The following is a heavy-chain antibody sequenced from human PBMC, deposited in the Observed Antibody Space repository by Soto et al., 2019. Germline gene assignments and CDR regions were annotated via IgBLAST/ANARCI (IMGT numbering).Heavy chain of an antibody. D-gene: IGHD3-3*01. V-gene: IGHV1-69*13. CDR2: IIPVFGTA. J-gene: IGHJ3*02. CDR1: GGTFSSYA. Sequence: ASVKVSCKASGGTFSSYAISWVRQAPGQGLEWMGGIIPVFGTANYAQKFQGRVTITADESTSTAYMELSSLRSEDTAVYYCARPKVSIFGVVTPFDAFDIWGKGTMVTVSS. CDR3: ARPKVSIFGVVTPFDAFDI.